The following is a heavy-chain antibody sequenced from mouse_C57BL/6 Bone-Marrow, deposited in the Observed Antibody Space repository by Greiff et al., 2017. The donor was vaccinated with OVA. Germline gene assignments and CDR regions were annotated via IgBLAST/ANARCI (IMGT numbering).Heavy chain of an antibody. CDR2: INPNNGGT. D-gene: IGHD1-1*01. V-gene: IGHV1-26*01. J-gene: IGHJ3*01. Sequence: EVQLQQSGPELVKPGASVKISCKASGYTFTDYYMNWVKQSPGKSLEWIGDINPNNGGTSYNQKFKGKATLTVDTSSSTAYMELRSLTSEDSAVYYCARGVTTGSSEAYWGQGTLVTVSA. CDR3: ARGVTTGSSEAY. CDR1: GYTFTDYY.